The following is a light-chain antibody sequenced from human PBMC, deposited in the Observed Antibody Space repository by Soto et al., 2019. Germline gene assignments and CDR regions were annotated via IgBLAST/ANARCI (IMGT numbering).Light chain of an antibody. CDR3: QQLNTYPQIT. CDR2: AAS. CDR1: QGISTY. Sequence: DIQMTQSPSSLSASVGDRVTITCRASQGISTYLAWYQQKPGKAPNLLIYAASTLQSGVPSRFSGSGSGTEFTLTISSLQPEDFATYYCQQLNTYPQITFGQGTRLEIK. V-gene: IGKV1-9*01. J-gene: IGKJ5*01.